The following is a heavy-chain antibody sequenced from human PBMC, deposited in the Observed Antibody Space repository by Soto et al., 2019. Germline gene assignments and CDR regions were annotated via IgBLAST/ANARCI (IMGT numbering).Heavy chain of an antibody. CDR1: GGSISSYY. V-gene: IGHV4-59*01. J-gene: IGHJ4*02. CDR3: ARAEGATYADY. Sequence: LSLTCTVSGGSISSYYWSWIRQPPGKGLEWIGYIYYSGSTNYNPSLKSRVTISVDTSKNQFSLKLSSVTAADTAVYYCARAEGATYADYWGQGTLVTVSS. D-gene: IGHD1-26*01. CDR2: IYYSGST.